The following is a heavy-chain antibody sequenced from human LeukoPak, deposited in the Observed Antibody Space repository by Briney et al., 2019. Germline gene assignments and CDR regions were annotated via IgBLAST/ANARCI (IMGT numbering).Heavy chain of an antibody. CDR2: IRNYGSNQ. V-gene: IGHV3-30*02. CDR1: GFTSGSYG. J-gene: IGHJ4*02. CDR3: AKGGDSSGYEADY. Sequence: GGSLRLSCAAAGFTSGSYGIQWVCQAPGKGLEWVAFIRNYGSNQYVADCVKGRFTISRDNSKNTLYLQMNSLRAEHTAVYYCAKGGDSSGYEADYWGQGTLVSVSS. D-gene: IGHD3-22*01.